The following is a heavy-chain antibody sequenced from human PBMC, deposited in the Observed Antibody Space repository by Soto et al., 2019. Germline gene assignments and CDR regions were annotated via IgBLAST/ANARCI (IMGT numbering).Heavy chain of an antibody. V-gene: IGHV2-70*04. CDR3: ARAFYGMDV. CDR1: GFSLSGSGMR. J-gene: IGHJ6*02. CDR2: IDWEDTK. Sequence: SGPRGEPTQTLTLTCTVSGFSLSGSGMRVTWIRQPPGKALEWLARIDWEDTKLYSTSLKTRLTTSKDTSKNQVVLTMTNVDPADTGTYYCARAFYGMDVWGQGTTVTVSS.